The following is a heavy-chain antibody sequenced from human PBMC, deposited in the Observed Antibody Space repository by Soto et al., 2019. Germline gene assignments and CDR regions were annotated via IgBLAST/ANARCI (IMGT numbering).Heavy chain of an antibody. D-gene: IGHD6-19*01. CDR1: GGSISSGDYY. CDR2: IYYSGST. CDR3: ASGYSSGWYYVFDY. J-gene: IGHJ4*02. V-gene: IGHV4-30-4*01. Sequence: SETLSLTCTVSGGSISSGDYYWSWIRQPPGKGLEWIGYIYYSGSTYYNPSLKSRVTISVDTSKNQFSLKLSSVTAADTAVYYCASGYSSGWYYVFDYWGQGTLVTVSS.